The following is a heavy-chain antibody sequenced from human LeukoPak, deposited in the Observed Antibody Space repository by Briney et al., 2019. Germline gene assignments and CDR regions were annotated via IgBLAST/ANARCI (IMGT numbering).Heavy chain of an antibody. D-gene: IGHD2-2*01. CDR2: IYYSGST. CDR3: ARGQRVYCSSTSCPLYDY. CDR1: GGSISSYY. V-gene: IGHV4-59*12. Sequence: ETLSLTCTVSGGSISSYYWSWIRQPPGKGLEWIGYIYYSGSTNYNPSLKSRVTISVDTSKNQFSLKLSSVTAADTAVYYCARGQRVYCSSTSCPLYDYWGQGTLVTVSS. J-gene: IGHJ4*02.